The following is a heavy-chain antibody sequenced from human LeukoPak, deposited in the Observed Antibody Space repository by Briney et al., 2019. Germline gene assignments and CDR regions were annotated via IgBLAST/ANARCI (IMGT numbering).Heavy chain of an antibody. J-gene: IGHJ4*02. CDR1: GGSISSSSYY. D-gene: IGHD2-15*01. V-gene: IGHV4-39*07. CDR3: ARSVVVAAPCDY. Sequence: SETLSLTRTVSGGSISSSSYYWGWIRQPPGKGLEWIGSIYYSGSTYYNPSLKSRVTISVDTSKNQFSLKLSSVTAADTAVYYCARSVVVAAPCDYWGQGTLVTVSS. CDR2: IYYSGST.